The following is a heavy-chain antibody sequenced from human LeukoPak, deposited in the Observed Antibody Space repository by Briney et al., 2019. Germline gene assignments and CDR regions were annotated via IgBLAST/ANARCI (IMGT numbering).Heavy chain of an antibody. J-gene: IGHJ3*02. CDR2: IYHSEST. CDR1: GYSISSGYY. D-gene: IGHD3-3*01. CDR3: ARDNSLGDFWSGYHAFDI. Sequence: SETLSLTCTVSGYSISSGYYWGWIRQPPGKGLEWIGSIYHSESTYYNPSLKSRVTISVDTSKNQFSLKLSSVTAADTAVYYCARDNSLGDFWSGYHAFDIWGQGTMVTVSS. V-gene: IGHV4-38-2*02.